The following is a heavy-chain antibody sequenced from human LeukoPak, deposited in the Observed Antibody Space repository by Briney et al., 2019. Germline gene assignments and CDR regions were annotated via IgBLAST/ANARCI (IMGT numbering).Heavy chain of an antibody. CDR1: GFTFSSYG. Sequence: GGSLRLSCAASGFTFSSYGMTWVRQAPGKGLEWVSYISSSSSTIYYADSVKGRFTISRDNAKNSLYLQMNSLRAEDTRLYYCASLYYDSSGYYYDPELSDAPHPFSFDYWGKGTLVTVSS. CDR2: ISSSSSTI. J-gene: IGHJ4*02. D-gene: IGHD3-22*01. V-gene: IGHV3-48*04. CDR3: ASLYYDSSGYYYDPELSDAPHPFSFDY.